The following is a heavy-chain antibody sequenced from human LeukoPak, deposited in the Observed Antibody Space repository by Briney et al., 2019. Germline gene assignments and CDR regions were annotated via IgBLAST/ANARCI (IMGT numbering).Heavy chain of an antibody. CDR1: GGTFSSYA. Sequence: ASVKVSCKASGGTFSSYAISWVRQAPGQGLEWMGGIIPIFGTANYAQKFQGRVTITADKSTSTAYMELSSLRSEDTAVYYCASRPGDSSSWYWFQHWGQGTLVTVSS. V-gene: IGHV1-69*06. J-gene: IGHJ1*01. CDR3: ASRPGDSSSWYWFQH. CDR2: IIPIFGTA. D-gene: IGHD6-13*01.